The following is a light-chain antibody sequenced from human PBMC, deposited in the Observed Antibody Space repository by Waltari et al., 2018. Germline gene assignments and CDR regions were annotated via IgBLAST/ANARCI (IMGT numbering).Light chain of an antibody. J-gene: IGKJ1*01. Sequence: EIVMTQSPATLSVSPGERATLSCRASQSVSSNLAWYQQKPGQAPRLLISGASTRATGIPARFSGSGSGTEFTLTISSLQSEDFAVYYCQQYNNWPPQWTFGQGTKVEIK. V-gene: IGKV3-15*01. CDR3: QQYNNWPPQWT. CDR1: QSVSSN. CDR2: GAS.